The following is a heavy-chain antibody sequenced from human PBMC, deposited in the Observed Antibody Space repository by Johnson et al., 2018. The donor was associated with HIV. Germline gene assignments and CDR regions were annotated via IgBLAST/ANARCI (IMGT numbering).Heavy chain of an antibody. CDR1: GFTFSSYA. V-gene: IGHV3-30-3*01. Sequence: QEQLVESGGGVVQPGRSLRLSCAASGFTFSSYAMHWVRQAPGKGLEWVAVISHDGSNNYYADSVKGRFTMSRDNSKNTPYLQMNSLRAEDTAVYYCARDHVVEMATIIWDDAFDIWGQGTMVTVSS. J-gene: IGHJ3*02. CDR3: ARDHVVEMATIIWDDAFDI. CDR2: ISHDGSNN. D-gene: IGHD5-24*01.